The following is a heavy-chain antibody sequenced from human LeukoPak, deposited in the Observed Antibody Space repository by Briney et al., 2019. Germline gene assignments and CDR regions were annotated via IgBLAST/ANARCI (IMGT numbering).Heavy chain of an antibody. CDR3: ASTLDGDPDAFDI. D-gene: IGHD4-17*01. CDR2: INHSGST. J-gene: IGHJ3*02. V-gene: IGHV4-34*01. Sequence: SETLSLTCAVYGGSFSGYYWSWIRQPPGKGLEWIGEINHSGSTNYNPSLKSRVTISVDTSKNQFSLKLSSATAADTAVYYCASTLDGDPDAFDIWGQGTMVTVSS. CDR1: GGSFSGYY.